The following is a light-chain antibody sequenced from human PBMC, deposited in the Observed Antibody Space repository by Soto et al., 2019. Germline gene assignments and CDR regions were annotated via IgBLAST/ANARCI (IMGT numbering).Light chain of an antibody. Sequence: IQITPSPSTLFSSVGDRGTLPCRASQNIYTWLAWYQQKPGKAPKLLIYEASSLETGVPSRFSGSGSGTEFTLTISSLQPDDFATYYCQQYNTFWTFGQGTKVDI. CDR2: EAS. CDR3: QQYNTFWT. CDR1: QNIYTW. J-gene: IGKJ1*01. V-gene: IGKV1-5*03.